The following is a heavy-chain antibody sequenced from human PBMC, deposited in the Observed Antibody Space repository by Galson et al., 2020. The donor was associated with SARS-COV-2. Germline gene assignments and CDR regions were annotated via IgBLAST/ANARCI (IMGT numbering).Heavy chain of an antibody. CDR3: ARRKVEDYYDSSGYHNPENWFDP. J-gene: IGHJ5*02. CDR2: IYYSGST. Sequence: SETLSLTCTVSGGSISSYYWSWIRQPPGKGLEWIGYIYYSGSTNYHPSLKSRVTISVDTSKNQFSLKLSSVTAADTAVYYCARRKVEDYYDSSGYHNPENWFDPWGQGTLVTVSS. D-gene: IGHD3-22*01. V-gene: IGHV4-59*08. CDR1: GGSISSYY.